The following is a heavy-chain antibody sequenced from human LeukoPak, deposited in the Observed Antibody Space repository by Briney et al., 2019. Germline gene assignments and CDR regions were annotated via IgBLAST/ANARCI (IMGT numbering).Heavy chain of an antibody. J-gene: IGHJ4*02. V-gene: IGHV3-48*03. CDR3: VRKGNFDT. CDR1: GFTLSSFE. Sequence: GGSLRLSCVASGFTLSSFEMSWIRQAPGKGLEWISYITDDGETTYYGDSVRGRFVISRDNAKNSLYLQLNSTGVQDTAVYYCVRKGNFDTWGQGTLVTVSS. CDR2: ITDDGETT.